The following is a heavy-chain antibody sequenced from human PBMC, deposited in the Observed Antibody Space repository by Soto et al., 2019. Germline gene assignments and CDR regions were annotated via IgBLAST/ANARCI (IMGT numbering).Heavy chain of an antibody. V-gene: IGHV4-31*03. CDR2: IYYSGST. D-gene: IGHD3-10*01. Sequence: QVQLQGSGPRLVKPSQTLSLTCTVSGGSISGGGYYWSRIREHPGQGLEWIGNIYYSGSTYYNPSLKSRVTISVDTSKNQFSLKLSSVTAADTAVYYCARVGSYHSTAFDIWGQVTMVTVSS. CDR1: GGSISGGGYY. CDR3: ARVGSYHSTAFDI. J-gene: IGHJ3*02.